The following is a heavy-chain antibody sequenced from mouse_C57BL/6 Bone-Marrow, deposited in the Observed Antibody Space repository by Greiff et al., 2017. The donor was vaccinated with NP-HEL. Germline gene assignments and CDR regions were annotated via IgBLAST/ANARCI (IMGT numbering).Heavy chain of an antibody. CDR1: GFTFTDYY. D-gene: IGHD3-2*02. CDR3: ARSLKTAQAKGYYAMDY. V-gene: IGHV7-3*01. J-gene: IGHJ4*01. CDR2: IRNKANGYTT. Sequence: EVQLVESGGGLVQPGGSLSLSCAASGFTFTDYYMSWVRQPPGKALEWLGFIRNKANGYTTEYSASVKGRFTISRDNSQSILYLQMNALRAEDSATYYCARSLKTAQAKGYYAMDYWGQGTSVTVSS.